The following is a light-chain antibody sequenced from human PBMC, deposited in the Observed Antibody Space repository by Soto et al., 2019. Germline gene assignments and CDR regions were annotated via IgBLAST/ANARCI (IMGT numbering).Light chain of an antibody. CDR2: DVS. Sequence: QSALTQPASVSGSPGQSITISCTGTSSDVGGYNYVSWYQQRPGKAPILMIYDVSYRPSGISNRFSGSKSSNTASLTISGLQAEDEADYYCSSYTSTSVVFGGGTKLTVL. J-gene: IGLJ2*01. CDR3: SSYTSTSVV. CDR1: SSDVGGYNY. V-gene: IGLV2-14*01.